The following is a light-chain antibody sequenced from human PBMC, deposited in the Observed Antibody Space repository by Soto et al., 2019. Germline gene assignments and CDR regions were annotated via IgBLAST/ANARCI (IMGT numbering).Light chain of an antibody. CDR1: SGHSSYA. J-gene: IGLJ7*01. CDR3: QTWGTDVSV. V-gene: IGLV4-69*01. Sequence: QLVLTQWPSASASQGASVKLTCTLSSGHSSYAIAWHQQQPEKGPRFLMRLNSDGSHNKGYGIPDRFSGSSSGAERYLTISSLQSEDEADYYCQTWGTDVSVFGGGTQLTVL. CDR2: LNSDGSH.